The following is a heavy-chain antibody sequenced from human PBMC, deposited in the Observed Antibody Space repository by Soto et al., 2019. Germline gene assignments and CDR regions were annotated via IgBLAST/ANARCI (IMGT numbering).Heavy chain of an antibody. CDR2: IDPIVSMS. Sequence: ASVKVSCRASGDTFSFYTINLVRQAPGLGLEWVGRIDPIVSMSNYAQKFQGRVSMTADKSTSTAYMELRSLRSDDTAMYFCAASYGSGYRAFDYWGQGALVTVSS. CDR1: GDTFSFYT. CDR3: AASYGSGYRAFDY. D-gene: IGHD3-10*01. J-gene: IGHJ4*02. V-gene: IGHV1-69*02.